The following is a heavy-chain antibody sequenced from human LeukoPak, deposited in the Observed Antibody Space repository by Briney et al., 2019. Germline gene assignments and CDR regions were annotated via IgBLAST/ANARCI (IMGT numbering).Heavy chain of an antibody. CDR2: INHSGST. J-gene: IGHJ3*02. D-gene: IGHD5-24*01. V-gene: IGHV4-34*01. Sequence: SETLSLTCAVYGGSFSGYYWSWIRQPPGKGLEWIGEINHSGSTNYNPSLKSRVTISVDTSKNQFPLKLSSVTAADTAVYYCARGPRWLQLHRAFDIWGQGTMVTVSS. CDR1: GGSFSGYY. CDR3: ARGPRWLQLHRAFDI.